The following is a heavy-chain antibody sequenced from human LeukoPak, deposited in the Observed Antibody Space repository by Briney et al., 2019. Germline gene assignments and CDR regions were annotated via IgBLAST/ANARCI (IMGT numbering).Heavy chain of an antibody. J-gene: IGHJ4*02. Sequence: PSETLSLTCTVSGGSISSSSYYWGWIRQPPGKGLEWIGSIYYSGSTYYNPSLKSRVTISVDTSKNQFSLKLSSVTAADTAVYYCARDLYQLLDYWGQGTLVTVSS. CDR3: ARDLYQLLDY. D-gene: IGHD6-6*01. CDR2: IYYSGST. CDR1: GGSISSSSYY. V-gene: IGHV4-39*02.